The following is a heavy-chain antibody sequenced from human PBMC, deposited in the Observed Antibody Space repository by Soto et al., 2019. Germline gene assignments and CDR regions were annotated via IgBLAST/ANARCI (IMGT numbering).Heavy chain of an antibody. V-gene: IGHV1-3*01. CDR1: GYTFTSYA. D-gene: IGHD3-10*01. CDR3: AKYAREGSGSYYENWFDP. Sequence: GASVKVSCKASGYTFTSYAMHWVRQAPGQRLEWMGWTNAGNGNTKYSQKFQGRVTITRDTSASTAYMELSSLRSEDTAVYYCAKYAREGSGSYYENWFDPWGQGTRVTVPS. CDR2: TNAGNGNT. J-gene: IGHJ5*02.